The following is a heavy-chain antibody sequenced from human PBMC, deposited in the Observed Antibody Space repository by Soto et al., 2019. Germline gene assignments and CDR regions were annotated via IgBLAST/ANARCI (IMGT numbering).Heavy chain of an antibody. Sequence: QVQLVHSGAEVKKPGASVRVSCKASGYTLTGYYMHWVRQAPGQGLEWMGIINPSGGSTSYAQKFQGRVTMTRDTSTSTVYMELSSLRSEDTAVYYCARAPLDVTAYYFYYGMDVWGQGTTVTVSS. V-gene: IGHV1-46*01. D-gene: IGHD2-21*02. J-gene: IGHJ6*02. CDR3: ARAPLDVTAYYFYYGMDV. CDR2: INPSGGST. CDR1: GYTLTGYY.